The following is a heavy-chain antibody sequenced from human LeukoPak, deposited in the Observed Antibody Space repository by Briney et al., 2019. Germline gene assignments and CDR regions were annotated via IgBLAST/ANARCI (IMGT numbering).Heavy chain of an antibody. V-gene: IGHV3-53*01. Sequence: GGSLRLSCAASGFTVSSNYMSWVRQAPGKGLEWVSVIYSGGSTYYADSVKGRFTISRDNSKNTLYLQMNSLRAEDTAAYYCARARDGYNYVWSYWGQGTLVTVSS. J-gene: IGHJ4*02. CDR3: ARARDGYNYVWSY. CDR2: IYSGGST. CDR1: GFTVSSNY. D-gene: IGHD5-24*01.